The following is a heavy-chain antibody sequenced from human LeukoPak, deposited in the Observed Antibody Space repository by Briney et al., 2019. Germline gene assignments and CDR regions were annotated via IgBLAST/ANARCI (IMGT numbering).Heavy chain of an antibody. CDR3: AKGAEEGVVITTVYYYYMDV. CDR1: GFTFSSYG. J-gene: IGHJ6*03. V-gene: IGHV3-23*01. CDR2: ISGSGYNT. D-gene: IGHD3-22*01. Sequence: GGSLRLSCAASGSSGFTFSSYGMSWVRQAPGKGLERVSTISGSGYNTYYADSVKGRFTISSDNSKNTLYLQMNSLRAEDTAVYYCAKGAEEGVVITTVYYYYMDVWGKGTTVTISS.